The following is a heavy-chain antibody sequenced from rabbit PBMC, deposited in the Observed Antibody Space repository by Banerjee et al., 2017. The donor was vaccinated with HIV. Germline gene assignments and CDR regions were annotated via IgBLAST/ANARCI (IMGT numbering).Heavy chain of an antibody. Sequence: QEQLEESGGDLVKPEGSLTLTCTASGFSFSNNYVMCWVRQAPGKGLEWIGCIYTGDGNTYYASWAKGRFTISKTSSTVDLKMTSLTAADTATYFCARDLAGVIGWNFNLWGPGTLVTVS. D-gene: IGHD4-1*01. CDR2: IYTGDGNT. V-gene: IGHV1S45*01. CDR3: ARDLAGVIGWNFNL. CDR1: GFSFSNNYV. J-gene: IGHJ4*01.